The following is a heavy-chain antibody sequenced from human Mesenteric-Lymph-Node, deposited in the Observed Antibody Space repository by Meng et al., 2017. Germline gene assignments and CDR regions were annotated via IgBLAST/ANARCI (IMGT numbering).Heavy chain of an antibody. Sequence: GGSLRLSCAASGFTFSSSWMHWVRQAPGKGLVWVSRINSDGRDTSYADSVKGRFTISRDNSKNTLYLQMNSLRAEDTAVYYCARQGPYGDSVLDYWGQGTLVTVSS. V-gene: IGHV3-74*01. CDR1: GFTFSSSW. D-gene: IGHD4-17*01. CDR2: INSDGRDT. J-gene: IGHJ4*02. CDR3: ARQGPYGDSVLDY.